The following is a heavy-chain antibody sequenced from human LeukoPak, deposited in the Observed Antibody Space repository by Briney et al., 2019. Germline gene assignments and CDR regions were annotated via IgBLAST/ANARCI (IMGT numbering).Heavy chain of an antibody. V-gene: IGHV1-3*01. J-gene: IGHJ6*02. CDR2: INAGNGNT. CDR3: AREGPPGGSSWYISYYYYGMDV. D-gene: IGHD6-13*01. Sequence: ASVKVSCKASGYTFTSYAMHWVRQAPGQRLEWMGWINAGNGNTKYSQKFQGRVTITRDTSASTAYMELSSLRSEDTAVYYCAREGPPGGSSWYISYYYYGMDVWGQGTTVTVSS. CDR1: GYTFTSYA.